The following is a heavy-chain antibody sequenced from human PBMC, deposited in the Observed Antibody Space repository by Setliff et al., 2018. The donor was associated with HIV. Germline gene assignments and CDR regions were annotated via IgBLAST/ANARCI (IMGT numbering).Heavy chain of an antibody. CDR1: GYTFNNYG. J-gene: IGHJ4*02. CDR3: ARGKTWLRFLDY. CDR2: INTHSGYT. Sequence: RASVKVSCKASGYTFNNYGISWVRQAPGQGLEWMGWINTHSGYTNYAQNVQGRVTMTTDTSTSTAYMELRSLRSDDTAVYYCARGKTWLRFLDYWGQGTLVTVSS. D-gene: IGHD5-12*01. V-gene: IGHV1-18*01.